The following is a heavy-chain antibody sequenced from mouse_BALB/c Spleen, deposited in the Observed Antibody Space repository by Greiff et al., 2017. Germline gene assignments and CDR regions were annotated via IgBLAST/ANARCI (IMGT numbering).Heavy chain of an antibody. J-gene: IGHJ3*01. V-gene: IGHV1-7*01. Sequence: QLQQSGAELAKPGASVKMSCKASGYTFTSYWMHWVKQRPGQGLEGIGYINPSTGYSEYNQKFKDKATLTADKYSSTAYMQLSSLKAEDSAVYSRASGGNWDGFAYWGQGTLVTVSA. D-gene: IGHD4-1*01. CDR1: GYTFTSYW. CDR2: INPSTGYS. CDR3: ASGGNWDGFAY.